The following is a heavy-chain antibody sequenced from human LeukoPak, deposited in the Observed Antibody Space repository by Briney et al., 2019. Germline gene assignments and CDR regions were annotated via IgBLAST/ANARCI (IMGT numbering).Heavy chain of an antibody. V-gene: IGHV3-21*01. J-gene: IGHJ4*02. CDR1: GFTFSSYR. CDR3: ARVECGGDCYSSFDY. Sequence: GGSLRLSCAASGFTFSSYRMHWVRQAPGKGLEWGSSIYTSSSYIYYADSVKGRFTISRDNAKNSLFLQMNSLRAEDTAVYYCARVECGGDCYSSFDYWGQGTLVTVSS. D-gene: IGHD2-21*02. CDR2: IYTSSSYI.